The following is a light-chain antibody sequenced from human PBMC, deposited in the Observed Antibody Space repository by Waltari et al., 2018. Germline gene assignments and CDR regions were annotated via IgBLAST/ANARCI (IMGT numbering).Light chain of an antibody. CDR1: QSVTSY. V-gene: IGKV3-11*01. CDR2: DAS. J-gene: IGKJ3*01. CDR3: QQRSNWLFT. Sequence: EIVLTQSPATLSLSPGERATLSCRASQSVTSYLAWYQQKPCQAPRLLIYDASNRATGIPARFSGSGSGTDFTLTISSLEPEDFAVYYCQQRSNWLFTFGPGTKVGLK.